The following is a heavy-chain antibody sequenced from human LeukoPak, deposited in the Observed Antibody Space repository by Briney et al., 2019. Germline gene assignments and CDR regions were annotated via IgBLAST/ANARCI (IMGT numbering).Heavy chain of an antibody. CDR1: GGTFSSYA. CDR2: INPNSGGT. Sequence: ASVKVSCKASGGTFSSYAISWVRQAPGQGLEWMGWINPNSGGTNYAQKFQGRVTMARDTSISTAYMELSRLRSDDTAVYYCARDAYSSSLSLRGPIVYWGQGTLVTVSS. J-gene: IGHJ4*02. CDR3: ARDAYSSSLSLRGPIVY. V-gene: IGHV1-2*02. D-gene: IGHD6-6*01.